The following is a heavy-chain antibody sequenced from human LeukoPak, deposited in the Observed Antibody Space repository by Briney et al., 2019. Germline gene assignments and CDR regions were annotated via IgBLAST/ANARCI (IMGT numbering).Heavy chain of an antibody. J-gene: IGHJ4*02. CDR1: GFTFSTYW. CDR2: IKPSGTET. D-gene: IGHD3-10*01. Sequence: PGGSLRLSCAASGFTFSTYWMTWVRQAPGKGLECVANIKPSGTETYYGDPVKGRFTISRDNAKNLLYLQMSSLRAEDTAVYSCGRFGDEAGIDNWGQGTLVTVSS. V-gene: IGHV3-7*01. CDR3: GRFGDEAGIDN.